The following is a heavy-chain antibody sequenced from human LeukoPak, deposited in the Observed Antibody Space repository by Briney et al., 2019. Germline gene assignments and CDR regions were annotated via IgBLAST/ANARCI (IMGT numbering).Heavy chain of an antibody. V-gene: IGHV4-39*01. CDR1: GGSISSSGYY. D-gene: IGHD1-26*01. J-gene: IGHJ3*02. Sequence: SETLSLTCTVSGGSISSSGYYWGWIRQPPGKGLEWIGSMYYSGSTYYNPSLMSRVTISADTPKNQFSLKLSSVTAADTAVYYCARLGYSGSYYERAFDIWGQGTMVTVSS. CDR3: ARLGYSGSYYERAFDI. CDR2: MYYSGST.